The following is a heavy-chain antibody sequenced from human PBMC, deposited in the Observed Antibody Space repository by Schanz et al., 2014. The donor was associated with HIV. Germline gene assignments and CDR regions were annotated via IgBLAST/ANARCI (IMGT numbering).Heavy chain of an antibody. J-gene: IGHJ3*02. CDR1: GFTFSSYG. CDR3: ARDVAGCSGTSCYSDAFDI. V-gene: IGHV3-33*01. Sequence: VQLLESGGGLVQPGRSLRLSCVASGFTFSSYGMHWVRQAPGKGLEWVAVIWYDGSNKYYADSVKGRFTISRDNSKNTLYLQMNSLRAEDTAVYFCARDVAGCSGTSCYSDAFDIWGQGTLVTVSS. D-gene: IGHD2-2*01. CDR2: IWYDGSNK.